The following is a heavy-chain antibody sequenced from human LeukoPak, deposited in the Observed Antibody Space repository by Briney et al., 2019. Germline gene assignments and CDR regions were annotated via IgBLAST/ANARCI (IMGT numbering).Heavy chain of an antibody. J-gene: IGHJ4*02. V-gene: IGHV5-10-1*01. CDR2: IDPSDSYT. Sequence: GESLKISCKGSGYSLTSYWISWVRQMPGKGLEWMGRIDPSDSYTNYSPSFQGHVTISADKSISTAYLQWSSLKASDTAMYYCASLYGGSPPYDFDYWGQGTLVTVSS. CDR3: ASLYGGSPPYDFDY. CDR1: GYSLTSYW. D-gene: IGHD5-12*01.